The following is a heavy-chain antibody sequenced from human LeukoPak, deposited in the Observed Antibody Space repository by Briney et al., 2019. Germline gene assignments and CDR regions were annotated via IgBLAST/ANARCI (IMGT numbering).Heavy chain of an antibody. D-gene: IGHD5-12*01. V-gene: IGHV4-59*08. Sequence: SETLSLTCSVSGGSSGNYYWGWIRQPPGRGLEWIGYIYYSGSTNSNASLKSRVTIFVDPSKNQFSLKLSSVTAADTAVYYCARQGGSVLHYSDYWGQGTLVTVSS. CDR2: IYYSGST. J-gene: IGHJ4*02. CDR1: GGSSGNYY. CDR3: ARQGGSVLHYSDY.